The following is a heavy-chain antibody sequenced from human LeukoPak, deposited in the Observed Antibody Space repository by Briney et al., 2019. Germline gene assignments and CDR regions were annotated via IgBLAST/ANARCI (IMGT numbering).Heavy chain of an antibody. D-gene: IGHD5-18*01. V-gene: IGHV1-18*01. CDR3: ARDTARAFDF. CDR1: GGTFSSYA. J-gene: IGHJ3*01. Sequence: ASVKVSCKASGGTFSSYAISWVRQAPGQGLEWMGWISAYNGNTNYAQKLQGRVTMTTDTSTSTAYMELRSLRSDDTAVYYCARDTARAFDFWGQGTRVTVSS. CDR2: ISAYNGNT.